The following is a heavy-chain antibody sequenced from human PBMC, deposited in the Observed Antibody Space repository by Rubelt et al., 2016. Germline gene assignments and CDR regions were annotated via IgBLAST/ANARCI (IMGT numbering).Heavy chain of an antibody. CDR2: ISAYNGNT. Sequence: QVQLVQSGAEVKKPGASVKVSCKASGYTFTTYGINWVRQAPGQGLEWMGWISAYNGNTNHAQKLQRRVTMTTDTSTSTAYMELRSLRSDDTAVYYWAREAYSGRYPLIDYWGQGTLVTVSS. J-gene: IGHJ4*02. CDR1: GYTFTTYG. D-gene: IGHD1-26*01. CDR3: AREAYSGRYPLIDY. V-gene: IGHV1-18*01.